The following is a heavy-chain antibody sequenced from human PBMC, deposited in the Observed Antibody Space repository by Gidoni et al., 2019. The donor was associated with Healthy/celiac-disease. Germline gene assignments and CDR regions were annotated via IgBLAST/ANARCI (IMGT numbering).Heavy chain of an antibody. CDR3: ARVSLDHVDTAMVGNGWDY. CDR2: ISAYNGNT. J-gene: IGHJ4*02. D-gene: IGHD5-18*01. CDR1: GYTFTSYG. V-gene: IGHV1-18*01. Sequence: QVQLVQSGAEVKKPGASVKVSCKASGYTFTSYGISWVRQAPGQGLEWMGWISAYNGNTNYAQKLQGRVTMTTDTSTSTAYMELRSLRSDDTAVYYCARVSLDHVDTAMVGNGWDYWGQGTLVTVSS.